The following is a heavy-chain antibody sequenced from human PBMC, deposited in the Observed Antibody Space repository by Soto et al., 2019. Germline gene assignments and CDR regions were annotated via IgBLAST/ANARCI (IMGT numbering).Heavy chain of an antibody. V-gene: IGHV1-18*01. D-gene: IGHD3-10*01. Sequence: HLVQSGPEVKQPGASVTVSCKTSGDTFTNFGLSWVRQAPGQGLEWMGWIATYNSNKNYAQKFQGRLTLTIDTSTSTAYMELKCLGYDDTAVYYCARVLRGVVNWFDPWGQGTLVTVSS. CDR2: IATYNSNK. J-gene: IGHJ5*02. CDR3: ARVLRGVVNWFDP. CDR1: GDTFTNFG.